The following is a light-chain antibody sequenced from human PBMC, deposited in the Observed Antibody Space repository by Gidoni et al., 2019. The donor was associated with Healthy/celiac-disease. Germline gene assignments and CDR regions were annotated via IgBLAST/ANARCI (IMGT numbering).Light chain of an antibody. J-gene: IGLJ3*02. CDR3: SSSTTSNTWV. V-gene: IGLV2-14*01. CDR1: SSDLGSYNY. CDR2: DVT. Sequence: QSALTQPASVSASPGQSITISCTGTSSDLGSYNYVSWYQQHPGKAPKLMIYDVTHRPSGVSDPFSGSKSGYTASLTISGLQAEDEADYYCSSSTTSNTWVFGGGTKVTVL.